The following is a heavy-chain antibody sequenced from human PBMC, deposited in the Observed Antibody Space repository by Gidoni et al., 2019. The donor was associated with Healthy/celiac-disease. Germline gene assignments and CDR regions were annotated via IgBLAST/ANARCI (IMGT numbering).Heavy chain of an antibody. Sequence: QVQLVESGGGVVQPGRSLRLSCAASGFTFSSYGMHWVRQAPGKGLEWVAVIWYDGSNKYYADSVKGRFTISRDNSKNTLYLQMNSLRAEDTAVYYCARDRGLEYFQHWGQGTLVTVSS. CDR3: ARDRGLEYFQH. D-gene: IGHD6-25*01. CDR1: GFTFSSYG. J-gene: IGHJ1*01. V-gene: IGHV3-33*01. CDR2: IWYDGSNK.